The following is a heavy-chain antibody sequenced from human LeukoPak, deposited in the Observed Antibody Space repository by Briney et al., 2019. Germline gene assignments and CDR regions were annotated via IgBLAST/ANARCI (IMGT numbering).Heavy chain of an antibody. D-gene: IGHD2-2*01. CDR3: ARTDIVVVPAAMPGVVG. J-gene: IGHJ4*02. CDR1: GGSISSGSYY. Sequence: KASETLSLTCTVSGGSISSGSYYWSWIRQPAGKGLEWIGRIYTSGSTNYNPSLKSRVTISVDTSKNQFSLKLSSVTAADTAVYYCARTDIVVVPAAMPGVVGWGQGTLVTVSS. V-gene: IGHV4-61*02. CDR2: IYTSGST.